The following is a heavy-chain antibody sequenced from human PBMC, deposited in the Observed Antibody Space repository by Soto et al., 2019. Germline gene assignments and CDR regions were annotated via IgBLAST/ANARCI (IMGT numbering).Heavy chain of an antibody. J-gene: IGHJ4*02. D-gene: IGHD5-12*01. CDR1: GLTFSSYG. Sequence: QVQLMESGGGVVQPGRSLRLSCAASGLTFSSYGMHWVRQAPGKGLEWVAVISNDGRNKNYADSVKGRFTISRDNSKSTLYLEMNSLSSEDTALYYCVKSQDMGGNGYKVDCWGRGTLVTVSS. CDR3: VKSQDMGGNGYKVDC. V-gene: IGHV3-30*18. CDR2: ISNDGRNK.